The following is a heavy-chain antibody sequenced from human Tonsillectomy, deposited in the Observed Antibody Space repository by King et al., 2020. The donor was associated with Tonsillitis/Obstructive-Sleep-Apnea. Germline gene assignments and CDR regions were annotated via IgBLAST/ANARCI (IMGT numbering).Heavy chain of an antibody. Sequence: VQLVESGGGLVQPGGSLRLSCAASGFTFSSFEMNWVRQAPGKGLEWVSYISSSCSIIYYGDSVKGRFTISRDNAKNSLYLQMNSLRADDTAVYYCARGTPHIEAIFSYYYGLDVWGQGTTVTVSS. CDR2: ISSSCSII. J-gene: IGHJ6*02. V-gene: IGHV3-48*03. CDR1: GFTFSSFE. CDR3: ARGTPHIEAIFSYYYGLDV. D-gene: IGHD3-3*01.